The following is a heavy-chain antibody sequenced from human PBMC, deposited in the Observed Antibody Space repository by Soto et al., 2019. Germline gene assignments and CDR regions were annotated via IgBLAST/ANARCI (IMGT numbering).Heavy chain of an antibody. J-gene: IGHJ6*02. Sequence: SETLSLTCTVSGGSISSGDYYWSWIRQPPGKGLEWIGYIYYSGSTYYNPSLKSRVTISVDTSKNQFPLKLSSVTAADTAVYYCARDDFWSGYYDYGMDVWGQGTTVTVSS. CDR2: IYYSGST. D-gene: IGHD3-3*01. CDR1: GGSISSGDYY. CDR3: ARDDFWSGYYDYGMDV. V-gene: IGHV4-30-4*01.